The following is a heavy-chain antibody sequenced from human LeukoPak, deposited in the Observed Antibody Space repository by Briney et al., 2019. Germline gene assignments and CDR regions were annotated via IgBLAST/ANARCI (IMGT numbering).Heavy chain of an antibody. CDR1: GFTFSRYW. V-gene: IGHV3-7*03. CDR3: LCVVSAYYPGTFTI. CDR2: IKEDGSEK. D-gene: IGHD3-3*01. Sequence: GGSLRLSCAASGFTFSRYWMSWVRQAPGKGLEWVANIKEDGSEKYYLDSVKGRFTISRDNAKNSLHLQMNSLRAEDTALYYCLCVVSAYYPGTFTIWGQGTMVTVSS. J-gene: IGHJ3*02.